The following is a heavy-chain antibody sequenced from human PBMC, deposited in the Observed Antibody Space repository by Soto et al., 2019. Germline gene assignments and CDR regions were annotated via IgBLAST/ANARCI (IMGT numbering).Heavy chain of an antibody. CDR1: GYTFSSYY. V-gene: IGHV1-46*01. Sequence: ASVKVSCKASGYTFSSYYMHWVRQAPGQGLEWMGVINPSGDSTSYAQKFQGRVTITRDTSTSTVYMELSSLRSEDTAVYYCATTTPSFDYWGQGTLVTVSS. D-gene: IGHD1-26*01. J-gene: IGHJ4*02. CDR2: INPSGDST. CDR3: ATTTPSFDY.